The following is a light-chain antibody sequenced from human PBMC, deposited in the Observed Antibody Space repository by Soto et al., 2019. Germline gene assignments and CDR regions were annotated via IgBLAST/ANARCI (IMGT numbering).Light chain of an antibody. CDR2: DAS. Sequence: DIEMTQSPSTLSASVGARVTITCRASQTIRRWLAWYQQRPGKAPKVLSYDASTLESGVPARLSGSESETDFTLTISSLQPQDSATYDVQHYNSNPWTVSQGTKVDI. CDR3: QHYNSNPWT. J-gene: IGKJ1*01. V-gene: IGKV1-5*01. CDR1: QTIRRW.